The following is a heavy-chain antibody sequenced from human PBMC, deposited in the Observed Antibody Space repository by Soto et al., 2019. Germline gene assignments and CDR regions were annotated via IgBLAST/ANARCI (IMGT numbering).Heavy chain of an antibody. D-gene: IGHD4-4*01. CDR2: IWYDGSNK. CDR3: AREEAQLLYFDY. V-gene: IGHV3-33*01. Sequence: PGGSLRLSCAASGFTFSSYGMHWVRQAPGKGLEWVAVIWYDGSNKYYADSVKGRFTISRDNSKNTLYLQMNSLRAEDTAVYYCAREEAQLLYFDYWGQGTLVTVSS. J-gene: IGHJ4*02. CDR1: GFTFSSYG.